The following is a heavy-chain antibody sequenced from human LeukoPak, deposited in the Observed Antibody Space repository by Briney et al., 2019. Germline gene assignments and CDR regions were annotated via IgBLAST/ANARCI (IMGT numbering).Heavy chain of an antibody. D-gene: IGHD3-16*01. CDR2: ISYDGSNK. V-gene: IGHV3-30*18. CDR1: GFTFRSYG. CDR3: AKDRANWAIDD. J-gene: IGHJ4*02. Sequence: GRSLRLSCAASGFTFRSYGMHWVRQAPGKGLEWVAVISYDGSNKYYADSVKGRFTISRDNSKNTLYLQMNSLRAEDTAVYYCAKDRANWAIDDWGQGTQVTVSS.